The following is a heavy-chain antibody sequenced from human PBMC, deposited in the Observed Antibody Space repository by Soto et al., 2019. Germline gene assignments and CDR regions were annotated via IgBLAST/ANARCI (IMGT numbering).Heavy chain of an antibody. CDR1: GYTFTIYV. J-gene: IGHJ5*02. CDR2: VRGDNSKT. V-gene: IGHV1-18*01. CDR3: ARSNPYRVNWFDP. D-gene: IGHD4-4*01. Sequence: ASVKVSCKASGYTFTIYVVSCVRQAPGQGLEWMGWVRGDNSKTSYIEGLQGRVTMTTDTSTSTAYMELRSLRSDYTAVYYWARSNPYRVNWFDPWGQGALVTVSS.